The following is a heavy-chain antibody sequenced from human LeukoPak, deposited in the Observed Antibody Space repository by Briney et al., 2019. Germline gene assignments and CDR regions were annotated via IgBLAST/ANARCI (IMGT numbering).Heavy chain of an antibody. CDR2: ISSSSSYI. Sequence: PGGSLRLSCAASGFTFSSYSMNWVRQAPGKGLEWVSSISSSSSYIYYADSVKGRFTISRDNAKNSLYLQMNSLRAEDTAVYYCAKGHSSGYVLGDYFDYWGXGTXVTVSS. V-gene: IGHV3-21*01. D-gene: IGHD3-22*01. CDR1: GFTFSSYS. CDR3: AKGHSSGYVLGDYFDY. J-gene: IGHJ4*02.